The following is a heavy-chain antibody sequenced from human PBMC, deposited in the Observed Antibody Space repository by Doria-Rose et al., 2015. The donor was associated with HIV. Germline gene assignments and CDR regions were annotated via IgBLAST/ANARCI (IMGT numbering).Heavy chain of an antibody. CDR3: ATTWSGYYLDY. CDR2: IIPVLGIR. V-gene: IGHV1-69*02. J-gene: IGHJ4*02. D-gene: IGHD3-3*01. Sequence: QVQLVESGAEVNKPGSSVKVSCKASGGTFSRYPISWVRQAPGQGLEWMGRIIPVLGIRNYARKFQGRVTITADESTSTAYIELSNLRSEDTAVYYCATTWSGYYLDYWGQGTLVTVSS. CDR1: GGTFSRYP.